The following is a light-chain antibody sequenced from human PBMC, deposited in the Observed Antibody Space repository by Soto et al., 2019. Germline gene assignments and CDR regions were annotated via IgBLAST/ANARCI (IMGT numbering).Light chain of an antibody. CDR1: HSVSSN. CDR2: GAF. CDR3: QQSDNWPLLS. V-gene: IGKV3D-15*01. J-gene: IGKJ4*01. Sequence: VWPQSKGTLSLSPGERATFSCMASHSVSSNYLACYQQKPGQAPRLLIYGAFKRATGIPARFSGSGSGTEFTLTISNLQSEDSAIYYCQQSDNWPLLSYGGGTKVDI.